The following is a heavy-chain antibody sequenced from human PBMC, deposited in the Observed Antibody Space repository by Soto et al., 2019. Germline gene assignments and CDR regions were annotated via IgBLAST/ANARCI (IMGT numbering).Heavy chain of an antibody. V-gene: IGHV4-31*03. CDR2: IYYSGST. Sequence: SETLSLTCTVSGGSISSGGYYWSWIRQHPGKGLEWIGYIYYSGSTYYNPSLKSRITINPDTSKNQFSLQLNSVTPEDTAVYNCARDLAGSGWLDPWGQGTLVTVSS. D-gene: IGHD6-19*01. J-gene: IGHJ5*02. CDR3: ARDLAGSGWLDP. CDR1: GGSISSGGYY.